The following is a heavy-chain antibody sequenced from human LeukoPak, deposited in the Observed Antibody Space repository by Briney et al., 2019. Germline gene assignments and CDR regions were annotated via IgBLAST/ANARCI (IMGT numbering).Heavy chain of an antibody. CDR3: AVGVTSWPQGPYHLYC. V-gene: IGHV3-30*02. CDR1: VYTFSVYP. D-gene: IGHD2-2*01. Sequence: PGGSLRLSCAVSVYTFSVYPIQWVRQAPGKGLEWVASIQSNGNEKYSSDSLKGRFTISRDNSKNTLYLQMNTVRPEDTAVFYCAVGVTSWPQGPYHLYCCGQGILITVSS. J-gene: IGHJ4*02. CDR2: IQSNGNEK.